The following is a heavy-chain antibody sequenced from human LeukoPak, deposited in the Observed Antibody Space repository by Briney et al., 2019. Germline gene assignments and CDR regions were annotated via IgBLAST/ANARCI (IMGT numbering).Heavy chain of an antibody. Sequence: PGGSVRLSCSASGFTVSSNYMTGVRQAPGKGLEGVSLIYSGGSTYYAASVKGRFTISRDNSKNTLYLQMNSLRAEDTAVYYCAGGILGYYALGIWGQGTMVTVSS. CDR3: AGGILGYYALGI. D-gene: IGHD3-10*01. CDR2: IYSGGST. J-gene: IGHJ3*02. CDR1: GFTVSSNY. V-gene: IGHV3-53*01.